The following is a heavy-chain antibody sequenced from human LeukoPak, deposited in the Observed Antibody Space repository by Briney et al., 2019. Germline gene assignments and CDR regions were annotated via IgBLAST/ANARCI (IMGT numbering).Heavy chain of an antibody. CDR3: VRGGSPTVTLEY. V-gene: IGHV3-30-3*01. J-gene: IGHJ4*02. CDR2: ISHDGSNK. CDR1: GFTFSTYA. D-gene: IGHD4-17*01. Sequence: GRSLRLSCAASGFTFSTYAMRWVRQAPGKGLEWVAVISHDGSNKYYAESVKGRFTVSRDNSKNTLYLQMSDLTSDDTAVYYCVRGGSPTVTLEYWGQGTLVTVSS.